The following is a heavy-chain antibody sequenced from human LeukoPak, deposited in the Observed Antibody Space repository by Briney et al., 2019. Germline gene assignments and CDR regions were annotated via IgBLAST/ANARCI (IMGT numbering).Heavy chain of an antibody. J-gene: IGHJ4*02. CDR2: IYPGDSDT. V-gene: IGHV5-51*01. CDR3: ARGDDYYYDSSGYFDY. CDR1: GYSFTSYW. Sequence: GESLKISCKGSGYSFTSYWIGWVRQMPGKGLGWMGIIYPGDSDTRYSTSFQGQVTISADKSISAAYLQRSSLKASDTAMYYCARGDDYYYDSSGYFDYWGQGTLVTVSS. D-gene: IGHD3-22*01.